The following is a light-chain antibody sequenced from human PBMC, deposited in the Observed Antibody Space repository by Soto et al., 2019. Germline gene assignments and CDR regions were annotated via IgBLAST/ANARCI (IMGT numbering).Light chain of an antibody. V-gene: IGLV4-69*01. J-gene: IGLJ2*01. CDR2: LNSDGSH. Sequence: QLVLTQSPSASASLGASVKLTCTLSSGHSNYAIAWHQQQSEKGPRYLMKLNSDGSHSKGDGIPDRFSGSSSGAERYLTISSLQSEDESDYYCQTWGSGIVVFGGG. CDR1: SGHSNYA. CDR3: QTWGSGIVV.